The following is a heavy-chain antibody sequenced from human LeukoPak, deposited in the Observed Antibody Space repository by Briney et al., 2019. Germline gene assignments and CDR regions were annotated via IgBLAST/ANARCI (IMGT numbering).Heavy chain of an antibody. V-gene: IGHV1-69*13. CDR2: IIPVFGTA. J-gene: IGHJ6*03. CDR1: GGTFSSYA. D-gene: IGHD3-3*01. CDR3: ARAKQGVDGVVQSFYYYYYMDV. Sequence: SVKVSCKASGGTFSSYAISWVRQAPGQGLEWMGGIIPVFGTANYTQKFQGRVTITADESTSTAYMEPSSLRSEDTAVYYCARAKQGVDGVVQSFYYYYYMDVWGKGTTVTVSS.